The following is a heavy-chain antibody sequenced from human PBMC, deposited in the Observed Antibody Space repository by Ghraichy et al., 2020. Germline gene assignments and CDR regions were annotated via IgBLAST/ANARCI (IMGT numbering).Heavy chain of an antibody. CDR1: GGTFSSYA. Sequence: SVKVSCKASGGTFSSYAISWVRQAPGQGLEWMGGIIPIFGTANYAQKFQGRVTITADESTSTAYMELSSLRSEDTAVYYCARPLKGEDYYYYGMDVWGQGTTVTVSS. CDR2: IIPIFGTA. J-gene: IGHJ6*02. V-gene: IGHV1-69*13. CDR3: ARPLKGEDYYYYGMDV. D-gene: IGHD2-21*01.